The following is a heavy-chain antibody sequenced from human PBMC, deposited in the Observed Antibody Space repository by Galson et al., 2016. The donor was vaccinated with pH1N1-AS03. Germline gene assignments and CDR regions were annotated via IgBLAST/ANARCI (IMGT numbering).Heavy chain of an antibody. Sequence: PALVKPTQTLTLTCDFSGFSLNTNGVGVGWIRQPPGKPLEWLALIYWNSEKRYNPFLKGRLTITKDTSKNQVVLTMTNMAPGDTATYFCARKPTVSMVVTSGVGYIDLWGRGTRVAVSS. V-gene: IGHV2-5*01. D-gene: IGHD2-21*02. CDR2: IYWNSEK. CDR3: ARKPTVSMVVTSGVGYIDL. CDR1: GFSLNTNGVG. J-gene: IGHJ2*01.